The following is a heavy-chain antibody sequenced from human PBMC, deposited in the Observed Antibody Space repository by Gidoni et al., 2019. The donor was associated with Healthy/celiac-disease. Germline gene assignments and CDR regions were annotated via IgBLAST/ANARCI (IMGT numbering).Heavy chain of an antibody. CDR3: ARAVVGHDYSNYAFVDY. CDR1: GGTYSSYA. J-gene: IGHJ4*02. Sequence: QVQLVQSGAEVKKPGSSVQVSCKASGGTYSSYAISWVRQAPGKGLGWMGGISHILGTANYAQKVQGRVTSTADESTSTAYMELSSLRSEDTAVYYCARAVVGHDYSNYAFVDYWGQGTLVTVSS. CDR2: ISHILGTA. V-gene: IGHV1-69*01. D-gene: IGHD4-4*01.